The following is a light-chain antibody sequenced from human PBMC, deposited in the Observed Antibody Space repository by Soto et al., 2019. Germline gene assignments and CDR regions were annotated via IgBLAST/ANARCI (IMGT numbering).Light chain of an antibody. CDR3: QQTYTTPGIT. Sequence: RMTQYTSSLSASVGDRVTITCRASQSISIYLNWYQLKPGKAPNLLMYGASYLKSGVPTRFSGSGSGTDFTLTISSLQPDDFAIYYCQQTYTTPGITFGQGTRLEIK. CDR2: GAS. J-gene: IGKJ5*01. CDR1: QSISIY. V-gene: IGKV1-39*01.